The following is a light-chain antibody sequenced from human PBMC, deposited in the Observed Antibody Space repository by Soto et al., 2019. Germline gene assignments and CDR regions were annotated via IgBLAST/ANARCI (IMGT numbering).Light chain of an antibody. V-gene: IGKV4-1*01. Sequence: DIVMTQSPDSLAVSLSERATINCKSSQSVLYSSNNKNYLAWYQQKPGQPPKLHIYWASTRQSGVPDRFSGSGSGTDFTLTISSLQAEDVAVYYCQQYYSSPLTFGGGTKVDI. CDR2: WAS. J-gene: IGKJ4*01. CDR1: QSVLYSSNNKNY. CDR3: QQYYSSPLT.